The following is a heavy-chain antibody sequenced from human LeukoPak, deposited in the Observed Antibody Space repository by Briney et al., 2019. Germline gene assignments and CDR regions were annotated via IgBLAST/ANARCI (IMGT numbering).Heavy chain of an antibody. V-gene: IGHV3-7*01. Sequence: GRSLRLSCAASGFTFSSYAMHWVRQAPGKGLEWVANIKQDGSEKYYVDSVKGRFTISRDNAKNSLYLQMNSLRAEDTAVYYCAREVNLGAFDIWGQGTMVTVSS. CDR2: IKQDGSEK. CDR1: GFTFSSYA. D-gene: IGHD3-16*01. J-gene: IGHJ3*02. CDR3: AREVNLGAFDI.